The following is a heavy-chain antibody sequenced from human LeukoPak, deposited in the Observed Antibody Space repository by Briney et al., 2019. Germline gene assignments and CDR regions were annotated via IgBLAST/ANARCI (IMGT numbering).Heavy chain of an antibody. CDR1: GFTFSSYA. Sequence: GGSLRLSCAASGFTFSSYAMSWVRQAPGKGLEWVSTISGSGGATYYADSVKGRFTISRDNSRNTLHLQMNSLRAEDTAVYYCARGLLTYSYLDYWGQGTLVTVSS. V-gene: IGHV3-23*01. CDR3: ARGLLTYSYLDY. CDR2: ISGSGGAT. J-gene: IGHJ4*02. D-gene: IGHD5-18*01.